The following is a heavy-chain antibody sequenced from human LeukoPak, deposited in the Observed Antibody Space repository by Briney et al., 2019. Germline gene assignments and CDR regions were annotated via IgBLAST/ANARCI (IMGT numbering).Heavy chain of an antibody. J-gene: IGHJ4*02. V-gene: IGHV4-39*01. CDR1: GGSISSSSYY. CDR2: IYYSGRT. D-gene: IGHD3-22*01. CDR3: ARQTRRYDSSGYRYFDY. Sequence: SETLSLTCTVSGGSISSSSYYWGWIRQPPGKGLEWIGSIYYSGRTYYNPSLKSRVTISVDTSKNQFSLKLSSVTAADTAVYYCARQTRRYDSSGYRYFDYWGQGTLVTVSS.